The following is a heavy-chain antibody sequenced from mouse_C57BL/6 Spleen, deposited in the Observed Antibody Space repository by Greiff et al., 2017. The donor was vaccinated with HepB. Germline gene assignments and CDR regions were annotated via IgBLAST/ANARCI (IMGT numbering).Heavy chain of an antibody. Sequence: VMLVESGAELVKPGASVKISCKASGYAFSSYWMNWVKQRPGKGLEWIGQMYPGDGDTNYNGKFKGKATLTADKTSSTAYMQLSSLTSEDSAVYFCASFRYFDYWGQGTTLTVSS. CDR1: GYAFSSYW. CDR2: MYPGDGDT. J-gene: IGHJ2*01. CDR3: ASFRYFDY. V-gene: IGHV1-80*01.